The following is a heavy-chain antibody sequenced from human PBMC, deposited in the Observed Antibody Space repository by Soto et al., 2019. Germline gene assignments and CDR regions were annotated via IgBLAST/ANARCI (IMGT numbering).Heavy chain of an antibody. CDR1: GGTFSSYT. D-gene: IGHD2-15*01. CDR2: IIPIRGIA. V-gene: IGHV1-69*08. Sequence: QVQLVQSGAEVKKPGSSVTVSCKASGGTFSSYTISWVRQAPRQGLEWMGRIIPIRGIANYAQKFQGRVTITADKSTSTAYMELSSLRSEVTAVYYCARERDIVVVVAASPGAFDIWGQGTMVTVSS. CDR3: ARERDIVVVVAASPGAFDI. J-gene: IGHJ3*02.